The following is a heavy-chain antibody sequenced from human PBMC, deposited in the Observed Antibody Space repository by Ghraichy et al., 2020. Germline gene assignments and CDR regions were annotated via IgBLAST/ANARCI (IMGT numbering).Heavy chain of an antibody. CDR3: ARGRGGSEFDP. Sequence: SETLSLTCTVSGGSISSHYWSWIRQSPGKGLEWIGYIHYSGITNYNPSLKSRVTISLDTSKNQLSLKLNSVTTADTAVYYCARGRGGSEFDPWGQGTLVTVSS. J-gene: IGHJ5*02. D-gene: IGHD3-10*01. V-gene: IGHV4-59*11. CDR1: GGSISSHY. CDR2: IHYSGIT.